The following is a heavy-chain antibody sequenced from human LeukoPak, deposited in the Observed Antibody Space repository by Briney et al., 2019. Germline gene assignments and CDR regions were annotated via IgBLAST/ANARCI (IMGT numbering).Heavy chain of an antibody. D-gene: IGHD1-26*01. CDR1: GYIFSNFG. J-gene: IGHJ4*02. Sequence: ASVKVSCKASGYIFSNFGVMWVRQAPGQGLEWMGWISAYNNNAHYAQKLQGRLIMTTDTSTNTAYMELRSLRSDDTAVYYCARDLPYSGRYGDYWGQGTLVTVSS. V-gene: IGHV1-18*01. CDR2: ISAYNNNA. CDR3: ARDLPYSGRYGDY.